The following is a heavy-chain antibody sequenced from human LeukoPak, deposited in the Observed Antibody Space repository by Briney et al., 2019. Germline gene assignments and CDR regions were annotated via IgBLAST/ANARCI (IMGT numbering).Heavy chain of an antibody. J-gene: IGHJ3*02. CDR1: GFTFSSYA. CDR3: ANLAYCGGDCYPRGAFDI. Sequence: PGGSLRLSCAASGFTFSSYAMSWVRQAPGKELEWVSAISGSGGSTYYADSVKGRFTISRDNSKNTLYLQMNSLRASDTAVYYCANLAYCGGDCYPRGAFDIWGQGTMVTVSS. V-gene: IGHV3-23*01. D-gene: IGHD2-21*02. CDR2: ISGSGGST.